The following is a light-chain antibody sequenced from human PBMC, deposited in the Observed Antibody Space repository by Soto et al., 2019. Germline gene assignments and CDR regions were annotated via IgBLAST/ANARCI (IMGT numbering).Light chain of an antibody. CDR2: AAS. Sequence: DIQMTQSPSSLSASVGDRVTITCRASQSISSYLNWYQQKPGKAPKLLIYAASSLQSGVPSRFSDSGSGTDVTLTISSLQPEDFATYYCQQSYSTPWTFGQGTKVEIK. CDR1: QSISSY. V-gene: IGKV1-39*01. CDR3: QQSYSTPWT. J-gene: IGKJ1*01.